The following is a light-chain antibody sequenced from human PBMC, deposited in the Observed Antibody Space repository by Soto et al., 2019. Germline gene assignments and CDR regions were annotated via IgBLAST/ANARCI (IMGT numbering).Light chain of an antibody. J-gene: IGKJ2*01. CDR3: QRRGT. Sequence: EIVLTQSPDTLSLSPGERVTLSCRASQSVGTYLAWYQQKPGQAPRLLIYDASNRATGVPARFSGSGSGTDFTLNISSIETEDFALYACQRRGTFGQGTKLEIK. CDR2: DAS. V-gene: IGKV3-11*01. CDR1: QSVGTY.